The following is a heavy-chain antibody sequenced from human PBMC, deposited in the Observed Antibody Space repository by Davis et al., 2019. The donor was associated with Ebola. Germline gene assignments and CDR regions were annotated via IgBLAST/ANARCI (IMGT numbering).Heavy chain of an antibody. CDR2: IIPTTGIA. CDR1: GGIFSTYA. J-gene: IGHJ4*02. CDR3: TMGGITGGFDY. D-gene: IGHD3-16*01. Sequence: SVKVSCKAPGGIFSTYAISWVRQAPGQGLEWMGEIIPTTGIAKYAQKFQGRITISADESASTAYMELGSLGSEDTAMYYCTMGGITGGFDYWGQGTLVTVSS. V-gene: IGHV1-69*10.